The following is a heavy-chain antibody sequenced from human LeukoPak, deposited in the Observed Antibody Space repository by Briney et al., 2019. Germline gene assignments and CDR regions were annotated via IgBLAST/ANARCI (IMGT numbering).Heavy chain of an antibody. CDR1: GFAFSSYA. Sequence: GGSLRLSCAASGFAFSSYAMSWVRQAPGKGLEWVSAISGSGGSTYYADSVKGRFTISRDNSKNTLYLQMNSLRSEDTAVYYCAHQLLEGCSDPWGQGTLVTVSS. CDR3: AHQLLEGCSDP. D-gene: IGHD2-2*01. V-gene: IGHV3-23*01. CDR2: ISGSGGST. J-gene: IGHJ5*02.